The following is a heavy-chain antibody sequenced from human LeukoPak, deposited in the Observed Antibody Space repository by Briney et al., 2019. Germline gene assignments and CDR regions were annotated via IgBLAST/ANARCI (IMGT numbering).Heavy chain of an antibody. D-gene: IGHD3-9*01. J-gene: IGHJ4*02. V-gene: IGHV3-23*01. Sequence: PGGSLRLSCAASGFTFSSYAMSWIRQAPGKGLEWVSAIGGSGGSTYYADSVKGRFTISRDNSKNTLYLQMNSLRAEDTAVYYCAKGGDILTGYEVDYWGQGTLVTVSS. CDR2: IGGSGGST. CDR3: AKGGDILTGYEVDY. CDR1: GFTFSSYA.